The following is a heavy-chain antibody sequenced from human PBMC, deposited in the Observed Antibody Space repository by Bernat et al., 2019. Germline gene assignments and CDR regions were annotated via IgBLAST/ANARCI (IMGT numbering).Heavy chain of an antibody. V-gene: IGHV3-7*03. Sequence: EVQLVESGGGLVQPGGSLRLSCAASGFTFSAYWMSWVRQAPGMGLEWVANIKEDGSEIYYVDSVKGRFTISRDNAENSLHLQMNSLRAEDTAIYYFAREGMMYGIGYGLDVWGQVTTVTVSS. D-gene: IGHD2-8*01. CDR2: IKEDGSEI. CDR1: GFTFSAYW. CDR3: AREGMMYGIGYGLDV. J-gene: IGHJ6*02.